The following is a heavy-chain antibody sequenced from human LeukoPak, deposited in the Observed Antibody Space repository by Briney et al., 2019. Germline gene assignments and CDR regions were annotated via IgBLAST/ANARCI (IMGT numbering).Heavy chain of an antibody. Sequence: GGSLRLSCAASGFTFNNAWMNWVRQAPGKGLEWVGHIKSRADGGTTDYAAPVKGRFTISRDDSKNTVYLQMTSLKTEDTAVYYCTRVLGTGWPVDYWGQGTLVTVSS. CDR3: TRVLGTGWPVDY. V-gene: IGHV3-15*01. CDR1: GFTFNNAW. CDR2: IKSRADGGTT. D-gene: IGHD6-19*01. J-gene: IGHJ4*02.